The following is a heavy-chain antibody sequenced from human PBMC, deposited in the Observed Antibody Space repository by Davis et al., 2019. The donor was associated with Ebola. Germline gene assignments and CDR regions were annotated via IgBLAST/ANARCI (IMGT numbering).Heavy chain of an antibody. CDR3: AKGNGPGSY. CDR1: GFTFSSYS. CDR2: ISSDSDYI. J-gene: IGHJ4*02. D-gene: IGHD1-14*01. Sequence: GESLKISCAASGFTFSSYSMNWVRQAPGKGLEWVSSISSDSDYIYYADSTKGRFTISRDNAKNSLYLQMNSLRAEDTAVYYCAKGNGPGSYWGQGTLVTVSS. V-gene: IGHV3-21*04.